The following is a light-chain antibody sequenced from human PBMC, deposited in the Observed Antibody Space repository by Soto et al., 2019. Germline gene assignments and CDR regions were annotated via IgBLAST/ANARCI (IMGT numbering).Light chain of an antibody. CDR1: NSDIGNYND. CDR3: SSYAGSNSPVV. Sequence: QSALTQPPSASGSPGQSVTISCTGTNSDIGNYNDVSWYQQHPGEAPKLLIYDVTERPSRVPDRFSGSKSGNTASLTVSGLRPEDEAHYYCSSYAGSNSPVVFGGGTKLTV. V-gene: IGLV2-8*01. CDR2: DVT. J-gene: IGLJ2*01.